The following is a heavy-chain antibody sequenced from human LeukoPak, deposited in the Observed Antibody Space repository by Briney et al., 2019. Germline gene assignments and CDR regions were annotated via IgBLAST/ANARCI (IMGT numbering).Heavy chain of an antibody. D-gene: IGHD6-13*01. CDR1: GLTFSRYA. CDR3: ACPYRSRFDY. Sequence: GGSLRLSCAASGLTFSRYAMTWVRQAPGKGLEWVSSTSGSGDRKYYADSVKGRFTISWDNAKKSLYLEMNTLRAEDTAIYYCACPYRSRFDYWGQGTLVTVSS. CDR2: TSGSGDRK. V-gene: IGHV3-23*01. J-gene: IGHJ4*02.